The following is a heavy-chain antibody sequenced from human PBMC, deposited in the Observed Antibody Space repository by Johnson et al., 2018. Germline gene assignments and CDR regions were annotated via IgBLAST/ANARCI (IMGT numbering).Heavy chain of an antibody. Sequence: EVQLVESGGGLVQPGGSLRLSCAASGFTFSYFAMNWVRQAPGKELEYVSAITYNGGTTYYANSVKGRFTISRDNSKNMLYLQMDSLRPEDMAVYYCARGSDWGQGTLVTVSS. J-gene: IGHJ4*02. CDR2: ITYNGGTT. V-gene: IGHV3-64*01. CDR3: ARGSD. CDR1: GFTFSYFA. D-gene: IGHD3-10*01.